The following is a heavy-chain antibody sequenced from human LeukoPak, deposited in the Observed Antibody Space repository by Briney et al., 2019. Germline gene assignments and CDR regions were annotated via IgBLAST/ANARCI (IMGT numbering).Heavy chain of an antibody. V-gene: IGHV3-23*01. Sequence: GGSLRLSCAASGFTFSSYAMSWVRQAPGKGLEWVSAISGSGGSTYYADSVKGRFTSSRDNSKNTLFLQMNSLRAEDTAVYYCAKDRAVYADPLLDFDYWGQGILVTVSS. CDR1: GFTFSSYA. CDR3: AKDRAVYADPLLDFDY. CDR2: ISGSGGST. J-gene: IGHJ4*02. D-gene: IGHD2-8*01.